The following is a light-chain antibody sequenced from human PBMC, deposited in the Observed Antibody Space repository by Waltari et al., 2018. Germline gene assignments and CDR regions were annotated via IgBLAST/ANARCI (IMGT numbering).Light chain of an antibody. CDR1: QYITNY. V-gene: IGKV1-33*01. Sequence: DIQMTQSPSSLSASVGDRVTITCQASQYITNYLNWYQQKPGKSPKLLIYDESNLETGVPSRFSGSGSGTDFTFTISNLQPEDIATYYCQQYDNVPRTFGQGTKLEI. CDR2: DES. J-gene: IGKJ2*01. CDR3: QQYDNVPRT.